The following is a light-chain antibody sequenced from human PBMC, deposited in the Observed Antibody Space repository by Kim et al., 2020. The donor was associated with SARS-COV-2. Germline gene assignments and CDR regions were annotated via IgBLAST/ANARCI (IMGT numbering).Light chain of an antibody. Sequence: ALGQTVRITCQGDSLRSYYATWYQQKPGQAPVLLMYGKDNRPSGIPDRFSGSSSGNTASLTITGAQAEDEADYFCKSRDTIGNHVVFGGGTQLTVL. J-gene: IGLJ2*01. V-gene: IGLV3-19*01. CDR1: SLRSYY. CDR3: KSRDTIGNHVV. CDR2: GKD.